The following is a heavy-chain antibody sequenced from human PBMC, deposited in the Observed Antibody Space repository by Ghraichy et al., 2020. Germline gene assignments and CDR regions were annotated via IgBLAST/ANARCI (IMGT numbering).Heavy chain of an antibody. V-gene: IGHV4-59*01. CDR2: IYYSGST. CDR1: GGSISSYY. D-gene: IGHD4-23*01. Sequence: AGSLSLTCTVSGGSISSYYWSWIRQPPGKGLERIGYIYYSGSTNYNPSLKSRVTISVDTSKNQFSLKLSSVTAVDTAVYYCALSIYGGKTLDYWGQGTLVTVSS. CDR3: ALSIYGGKTLDY. J-gene: IGHJ4*02.